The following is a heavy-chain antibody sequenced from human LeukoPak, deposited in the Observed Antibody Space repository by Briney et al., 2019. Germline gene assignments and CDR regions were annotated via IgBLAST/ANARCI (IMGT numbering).Heavy chain of an antibody. CDR3: ARGGGATRIDY. V-gene: IGHV4-61*02. J-gene: IGHJ4*02. D-gene: IGHD5-12*01. CDR1: GDSIRSCTYY. Sequence: SETLSLTCSVSGDSIRSCTYYWSWIPQPAGQGLEWIGRIYGSGSNSYNPSLKRRVTISVYTSKNQFSPKLTSVTAADTAVCYCARGGGATRIDYWGQGTLVTVSS. CDR2: IYGSGSN.